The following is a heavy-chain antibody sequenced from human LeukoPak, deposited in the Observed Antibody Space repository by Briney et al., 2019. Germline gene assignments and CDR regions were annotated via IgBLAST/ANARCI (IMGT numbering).Heavy chain of an antibody. CDR3: ARGGVVPAAPYTNWFDP. D-gene: IGHD2-2*01. J-gene: IGHJ5*02. V-gene: IGHV1-69*04. Sequence: SVKVSCKASGGTFSSYAISWVRQAPGQGLEWMGRIIPILGIANYAQKFQGRVTITADKSTSTAYMELSSLRSEDTAVYYCARGGVVPAAPYTNWFDPWGQGTLVTVSS. CDR1: GGTFSSYA. CDR2: IIPILGIA.